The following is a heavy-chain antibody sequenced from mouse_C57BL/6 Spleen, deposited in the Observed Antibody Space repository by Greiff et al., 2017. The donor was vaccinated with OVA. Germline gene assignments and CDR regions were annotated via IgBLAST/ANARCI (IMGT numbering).Heavy chain of an antibody. V-gene: IGHV1-26*01. CDR2: INPNNGGT. J-gene: IGHJ3*01. CDR3: AREGISPSFAY. Sequence: VQLQQSGPELVKPGASVKISCKASGYTFTDYYMNWVKQSHGKSLEWIGDINPNNGGTSYNQKFKGKATLTVDKSSSTAYMELRSLTSEDSAVYYCAREGISPSFAYWGQGTLVTVSA. CDR1: GYTFTDYY.